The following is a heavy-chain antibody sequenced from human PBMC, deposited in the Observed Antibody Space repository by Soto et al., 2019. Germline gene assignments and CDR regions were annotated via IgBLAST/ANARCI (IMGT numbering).Heavy chain of an antibody. J-gene: IGHJ6*02. Sequence: SDTLSLTFTVSSASISSSSYTWGWSRQPPGMVLELIGSIYYSGTTYYNPSLNSRVTVSVDTSKNQFSLKVTSVTAADTAVYYCARLHGYCISSSCHGHYAMDVWGQGTTVS. CDR3: ARLHGYCISSSCHGHYAMDV. V-gene: IGHV4-39*01. CDR2: IYYSGTT. CDR1: SASISSSSYT. D-gene: IGHD2-2*01.